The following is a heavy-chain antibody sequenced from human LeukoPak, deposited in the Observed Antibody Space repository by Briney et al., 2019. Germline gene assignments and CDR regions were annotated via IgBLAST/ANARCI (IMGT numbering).Heavy chain of an antibody. J-gene: IGHJ4*02. V-gene: IGHV3-21*01. D-gene: IGHD1-26*01. CDR1: GFTFSSYT. CDR3: AREVRGSYYTDY. CDR2: ISSSSSYI. Sequence: GGSLRLSCAASGFTFSSYTMNWVRQAPGKGLEWVSSISSSSSYIYYADSVKGRFTISRDNAKNSLYLQMNSLRAEDTAVYYCAREVRGSYYTDYWGQGTLVTVSS.